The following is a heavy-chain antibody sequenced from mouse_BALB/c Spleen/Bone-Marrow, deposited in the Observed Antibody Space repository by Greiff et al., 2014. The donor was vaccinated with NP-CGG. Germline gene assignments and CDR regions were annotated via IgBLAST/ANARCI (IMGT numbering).Heavy chain of an antibody. D-gene: IGHD3-3*01. CDR1: GYTFTDYA. CDR3: ARGGTGPFPY. CDR2: ITTYSANA. Sequence: VQLQQSGPELARPGESVKISCKGSGYTFTDYAMHWVKQSHAKSLEWIGVITTYSANAKYNQKVKGKATMTVDKSSSTAYLELARLTSEDSDIYYCARGGTGPFPYWGQGTLVTVSA. J-gene: IGHJ3*01. V-gene: IGHV1-67*01.